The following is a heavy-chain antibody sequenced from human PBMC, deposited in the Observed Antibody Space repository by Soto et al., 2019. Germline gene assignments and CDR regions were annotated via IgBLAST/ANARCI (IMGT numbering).Heavy chain of an antibody. D-gene: IGHD6-13*01. V-gene: IGHV3-23*01. J-gene: IGHJ4*02. CDR3: EKDLRGGIEYGSWYY. Sequence: EVQLLESGGGLVQPGGSLRLSCADSGFTFSSYAMSWGRQARGKGLAWVSAISVSGGSTYYADSVKGRFTISRDNSKNTLYLQMNSLRAEDTAVYYCEKDLRGGIEYGSWYYWGQGTLVTVSS. CDR2: ISVSGGST. CDR1: GFTFSSYA.